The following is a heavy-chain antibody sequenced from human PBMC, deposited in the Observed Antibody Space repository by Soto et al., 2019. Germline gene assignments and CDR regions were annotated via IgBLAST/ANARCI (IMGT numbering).Heavy chain of an antibody. CDR1: GFSLNSNGMC. D-gene: IGHD7-27*01. CDR2: IDWDDDK. J-gene: IGHJ6*02. CDR3: ARTSALPLGYPHGMDV. Sequence: SGPTLVNPTQTLTLTYTFSGFSLNSNGMCVNWIRQPPGKALEWLALIDWDDDKYYSASLKTRLTISRDTSKNRVVLTMTNMDPVDTATYYCARTSALPLGYPHGMDVWGQGTTVTVSS. V-gene: IGHV2-70*13.